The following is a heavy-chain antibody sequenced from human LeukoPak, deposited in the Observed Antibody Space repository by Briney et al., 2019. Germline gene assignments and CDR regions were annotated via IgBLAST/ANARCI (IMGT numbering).Heavy chain of an antibody. Sequence: ASVKVSCKASGYTFTNYYMHWVRQAPGQGLEWMGIINPSGGSPSYAQKFQGRVTMTRDTSTSTVYMELSSLRSEDTAVYYCARGLAIYGSGSYFVYWGQGTLVTVSS. CDR1: GYTFTNYY. V-gene: IGHV1-46*01. D-gene: IGHD3-10*01. CDR2: INPSGGSP. J-gene: IGHJ4*02. CDR3: ARGLAIYGSGSYFVY.